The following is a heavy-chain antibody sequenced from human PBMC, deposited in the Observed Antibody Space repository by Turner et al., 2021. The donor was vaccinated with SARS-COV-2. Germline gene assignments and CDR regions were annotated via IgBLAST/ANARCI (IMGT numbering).Heavy chain of an antibody. CDR1: GRPRSSSSYY. Sequence: QLQLQVSGPGLAKPSETQSLTCPVSGRPRSSSSYYWGWIRQPPGKGREWIGSIYYSGSTYYDPSLKSRVTISVDTSKSQFSLELSSVTAADTAVYYCATLIARQLVKAGGYFDLWGRGTLVTVSS. D-gene: IGHD6-13*01. J-gene: IGHJ2*01. CDR2: IYYSGST. V-gene: IGHV4-39*01. CDR3: ATLIARQLVKAGGYFDL.